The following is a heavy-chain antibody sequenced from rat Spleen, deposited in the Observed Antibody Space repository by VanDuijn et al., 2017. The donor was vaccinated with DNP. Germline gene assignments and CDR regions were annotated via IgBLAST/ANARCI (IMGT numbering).Heavy chain of an antibody. CDR3: TRCSTRAARLFDN. D-gene: IGHD4-1*01. CDR1: GLTFSSYW. CDR2: INPDGGGT. Sequence: EVQLVESGGDLVQPGRSLKLSCVASGLTFSSYWMFWIRQAPGKGLEWVASINPDGGGTYYLASVKGRFTISRDNTESTLYLQMDSLRSEDTATYYCTRCSTRAARLFDNWGQGAMVTVSS. J-gene: IGHJ2*01. V-gene: IGHV5-58*01.